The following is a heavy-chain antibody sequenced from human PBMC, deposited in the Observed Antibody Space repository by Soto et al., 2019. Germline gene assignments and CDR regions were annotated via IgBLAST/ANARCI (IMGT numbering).Heavy chain of an antibody. J-gene: IGHJ4*02. CDR2: INPSGGST. CDR1: GYTFTIYY. V-gene: IGHV1-46*03. CDR3: ARGSSTVVTHYFDY. D-gene: IGHD4-17*01. Sequence: SVNGSCKASGYTFTIYYMRCLRQAPGQGLEWMGIINPSGGSTSYAQKFQGRVTMTRDTSTSTVYMELSSLRSEDTAVYYCARGSSTVVTHYFDYWGKGTLVTVSS.